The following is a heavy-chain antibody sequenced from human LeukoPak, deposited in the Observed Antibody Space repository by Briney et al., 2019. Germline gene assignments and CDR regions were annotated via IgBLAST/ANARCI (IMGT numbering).Heavy chain of an antibody. Sequence: GRSLRLSCAASGFTFSSYGMHWVRQAPGKGLEWVAVIWYDGSNKYYADSVKGRFTISRDNSKNTLYLQMNSLRAEDTAVYYCARENAGTSAENYYGMDVWGQGTTVTVSS. CDR1: GFTFSSYG. CDR2: IWYDGSNK. D-gene: IGHD1-1*01. CDR3: ARENAGTSAENYYGMDV. J-gene: IGHJ6*02. V-gene: IGHV3-33*01.